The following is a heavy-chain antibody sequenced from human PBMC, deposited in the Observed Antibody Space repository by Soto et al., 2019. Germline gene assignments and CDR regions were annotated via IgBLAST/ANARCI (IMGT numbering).Heavy chain of an antibody. Sequence: EVQLVESGGGLVKPGGSLRLSCAASGFTFRSFTMNWVRQAPGKELEWVSTISSNSAYIYYTDALRGRFTISRDNAKNSLHLQMNSLRAEDTAVYYCTRDASRDSSARGWFDPWGPGTLVTVSS. CDR2: ISSNSAYI. V-gene: IGHV3-21*02. J-gene: IGHJ5*02. CDR3: TRDASRDSSARGWFDP. D-gene: IGHD6-13*01. CDR1: GFTFRSFT.